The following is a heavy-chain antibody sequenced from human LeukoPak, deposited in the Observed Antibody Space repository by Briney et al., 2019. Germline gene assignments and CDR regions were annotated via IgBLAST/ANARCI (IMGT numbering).Heavy chain of an antibody. CDR1: GFTLSSYA. Sequence: GGSLRLSCAASGFTLSSYAMHWVRQAPGKGLEWVAVISYDGSNKYYADSVKGRFTISRDNSKNTLYLQMNSLRAEDTAVYYCARDQGTGFDYWGQGTLVTVSS. J-gene: IGHJ4*02. V-gene: IGHV3-30-3*01. CDR2: ISYDGSNK. CDR3: ARDQGTGFDY. D-gene: IGHD1-14*01.